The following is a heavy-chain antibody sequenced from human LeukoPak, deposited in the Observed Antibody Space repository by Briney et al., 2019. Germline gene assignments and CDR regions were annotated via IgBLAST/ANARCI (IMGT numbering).Heavy chain of an antibody. Sequence: GGSLRLSCAAAGFTFSNAWMSSVRQAPGKGLEWVGRIKSKTDGRTTDYAAPVKGRFTISRDDSKNTLYLQMNSLKTEDTAVYYCTTDDYSNYYYYCYMDVWGKGTTVTVSS. J-gene: IGHJ6*03. D-gene: IGHD4-11*01. CDR1: GFTFSNAW. CDR3: TTDDYSNYYYYCYMDV. V-gene: IGHV3-15*01. CDR2: IKSKTDGRTT.